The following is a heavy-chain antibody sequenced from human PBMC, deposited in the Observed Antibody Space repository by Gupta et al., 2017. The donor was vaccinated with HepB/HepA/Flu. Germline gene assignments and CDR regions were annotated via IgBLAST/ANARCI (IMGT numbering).Heavy chain of an antibody. D-gene: IGHD2-8*01. CDR1: GYEWTGYS. CDR3: ARQVLTTCYNGVCPYMDV. CDR2: YKPNGDRR. V-gene: IGHV1-46*01. J-gene: IGHJ6*04. Sequence: LVQPGAGAREPGASVTLSCKTSGYEWTGYSMPRVRPALGGGLEWMGIYKPNGDRRTVSDKFVGRIAMRKDTSMNTVYLEVKSLTPEDTAVYVCARQVLTTCYNGVCPYMDVWGSGTTVRVSS.